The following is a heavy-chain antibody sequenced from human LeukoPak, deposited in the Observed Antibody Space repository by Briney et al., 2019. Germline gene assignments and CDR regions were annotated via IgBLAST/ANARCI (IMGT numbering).Heavy chain of an antibody. J-gene: IGHJ3*02. Sequence: GGSLRLSCAASGFTFSSYNMNWVRQAPGKGLEWVASISGSSTNIYYADSLKGRFTISRDNAKNSLYLQMNSLRAEDTAVYYCARDTGGIVVVSDDASDIWGQGTMVTVSS. CDR3: ARDTGGIVVVSDDASDI. V-gene: IGHV3-21*01. CDR1: GFTFSSYN. D-gene: IGHD3-22*01. CDR2: ISGSSTNI.